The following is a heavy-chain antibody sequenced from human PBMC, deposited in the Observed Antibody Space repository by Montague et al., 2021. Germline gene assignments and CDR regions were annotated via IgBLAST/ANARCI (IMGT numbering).Heavy chain of an antibody. J-gene: IGHJ5*02. Sequence: SETLSLTCTVSGASIAGNIYYWGWIRQSPGKGLEWIGSIYYSGNSFYQPSLKSRITMAVDTSKNQFSLKLSSVTAADTAIYYCARVFSSWYVGWFDPWGQGTLVTVPS. CDR3: ARVFSSWYVGWFDP. CDR1: GASIAGNIYY. V-gene: IGHV4-39*07. CDR2: IYYSGNS. D-gene: IGHD6-13*01.